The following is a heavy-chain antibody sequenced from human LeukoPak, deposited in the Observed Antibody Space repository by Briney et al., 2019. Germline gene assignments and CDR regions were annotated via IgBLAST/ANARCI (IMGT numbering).Heavy chain of an antibody. J-gene: IGHJ4*02. V-gene: IGHV3-23*01. CDR1: GFTFSSYA. CDR2: ISGSGGST. CDR3: AKGVGWSGYYYFDY. D-gene: IGHD3-3*01. Sequence: GGSLRLSCAASGFTFSSYAMSWVRQAPGKGLEWVSAISGSGGSTYYADSVKGRFTISRDNSKNTLYPQMNSLRAEDTAVYYCAKGVGWSGYYYFDYWGQGTLVTVSS.